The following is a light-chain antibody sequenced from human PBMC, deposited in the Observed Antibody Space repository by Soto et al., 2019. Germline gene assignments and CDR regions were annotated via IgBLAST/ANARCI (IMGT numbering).Light chain of an antibody. CDR3: QHYGSSPST. CDR2: SAS. J-gene: IGKJ1*01. Sequence: DTVLTQPPGTLSLTSGERATLSCRASQSISGTYLAWYQQKPGQSPRLLIYSASTRAPGIPDRFSGSGSGTDFTLTISRLEPEDFAVYYCQHYGSSPSTFGRGTKVDIK. V-gene: IGKV3-20*01. CDR1: QSISGTY.